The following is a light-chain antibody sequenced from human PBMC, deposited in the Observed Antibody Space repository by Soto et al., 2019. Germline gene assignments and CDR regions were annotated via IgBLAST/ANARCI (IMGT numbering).Light chain of an antibody. V-gene: IGKV1-5*03. CDR3: QPYDHYRT. Sequence: QMTQSPSTVSASVGDSVTITCRASQSVNTWLAWYQLKPGKAPRLLIYKASTLESGVPSRFSGSGSGTEFTLTISSLQPDDIATYYCQPYDHYRTFGQGTKVELE. J-gene: IGKJ1*01. CDR1: QSVNTW. CDR2: KAS.